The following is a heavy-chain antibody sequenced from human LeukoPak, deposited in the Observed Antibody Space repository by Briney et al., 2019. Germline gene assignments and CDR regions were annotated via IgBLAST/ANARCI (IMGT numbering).Heavy chain of an antibody. CDR2: ISSSSSTI. CDR1: GFTFSSYS. V-gene: IGHV3-48*01. J-gene: IGHJ3*02. CDR3: ARAAHSNDAFDI. D-gene: IGHD2-21*01. Sequence: GGSPRLSCAASGFTFSSYSMNWVRQAPGKGLEWVSYISSSSSTIYYADSVKGRFTISRDNAKNSPYLQMNSLRAEDTAVYYCARAAHSNDAFDIWGQGTMVTVSS.